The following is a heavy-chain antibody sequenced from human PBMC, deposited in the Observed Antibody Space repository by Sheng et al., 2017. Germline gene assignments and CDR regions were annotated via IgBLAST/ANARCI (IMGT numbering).Heavy chain of an antibody. CDR1: GFTFSSYE. CDR3: ARDSNIVVVPAQRHYYYYGMDV. D-gene: IGHD2-2*01. V-gene: IGHV3-48*03. J-gene: IGHJ6*02. Sequence: PGGSLRLSCAASGFTFSSYEMNWVRQAPGKGLEWVSYISSSGSTIYYADSLKGRFTISRDNSKNTLYLQMNSLRAEDTAVYYCARDSNIVVVPAQRHYYYYGMDVWDQGP. CDR2: ISSSGSTI.